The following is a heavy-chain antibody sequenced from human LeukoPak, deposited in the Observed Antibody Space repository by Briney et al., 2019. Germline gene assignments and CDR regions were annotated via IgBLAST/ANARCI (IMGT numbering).Heavy chain of an antibody. J-gene: IGHJ3*02. CDR1: GYTFSAYY. D-gene: IGHD2-2*02. Sequence: GASVKVSCKASGYTFSAYYLHWVRQAPGQGLEWMGWINPNSGGTNYAQKFQGRVTMTRDTSISMAYMELSRLRSDDAAVYYCARERGSCSSASCYTSDAFDIWGQGTMVTVSS. CDR3: ARERGSCSSASCYTSDAFDI. V-gene: IGHV1-2*02. CDR2: INPNSGGT.